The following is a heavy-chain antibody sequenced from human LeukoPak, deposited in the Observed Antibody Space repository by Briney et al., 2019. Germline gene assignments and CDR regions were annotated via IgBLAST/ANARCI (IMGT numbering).Heavy chain of an antibody. J-gene: IGHJ5*02. CDR1: GLTFSSSWMD. V-gene: IGHV4-39*01. D-gene: IGHD3-10*01. CDR3: ARHYGP. CDR2: IYDSGST. Sequence: GSLRLSCAVSGLTFSSSWMDWVRQPPGKGLEWIGSIYDSGSTYYNPSLKSRVTISVDTSKNQFSLKLNSVTAADTAVYYCARHYGPWGQGTLVTVSS.